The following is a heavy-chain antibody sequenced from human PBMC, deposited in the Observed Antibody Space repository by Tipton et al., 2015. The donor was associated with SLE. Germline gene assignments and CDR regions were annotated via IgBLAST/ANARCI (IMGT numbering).Heavy chain of an antibody. J-gene: IGHJ4*02. V-gene: IGHV4-61*09. CDR2: IDKSGST. Sequence: TLSLTCTVSGDSVSRRSSYWSWVRQPAGKGLQWIGHIDKSGSTYYNPSLKSRVTISRDTSKNQVSLTLTSVTAADTAVYFCTRVEGGTPYYYDSAGFDYWGQGTLVTVSS. CDR1: GDSVSRRSSY. D-gene: IGHD3-22*01. CDR3: TRVEGGTPYYYDSAGFDY.